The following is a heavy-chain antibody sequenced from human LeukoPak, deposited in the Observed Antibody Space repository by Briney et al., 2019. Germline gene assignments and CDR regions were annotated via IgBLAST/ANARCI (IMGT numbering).Heavy chain of an antibody. CDR2: INPYSGNT. V-gene: IGHV1-18*01. Sequence: GASVKVSCKASGYTFTSYGITWLRQAPGQGLEWVGWINPYSGNTISAQKLQGRVTMTTDTSTTTASMELRSLTSDDTAVYYCARDRDYGGNSIYFDYWGQGTLVTVSS. CDR3: ARDRDYGGNSIYFDY. CDR1: GYTFTSYG. D-gene: IGHD4-23*01. J-gene: IGHJ4*02.